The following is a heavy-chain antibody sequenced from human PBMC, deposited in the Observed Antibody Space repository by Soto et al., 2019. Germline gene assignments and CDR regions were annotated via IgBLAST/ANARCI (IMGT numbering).Heavy chain of an antibody. V-gene: IGHV1-8*01. Sequence: QVQLVQSGAEVKKPGASVKVSCKASGYTFTSYDINWVRQATGQGLEWMGWMNPNSGNTGYAQKFQGRVTMTRNTSIITAYMELSSLRSEDTAVYYCARPRSGSYYYGMEVWGQGTAVTASS. J-gene: IGHJ6*02. D-gene: IGHD3-3*01. CDR1: GYTFTSYD. CDR2: MNPNSGNT. CDR3: ARPRSGSYYYGMEV.